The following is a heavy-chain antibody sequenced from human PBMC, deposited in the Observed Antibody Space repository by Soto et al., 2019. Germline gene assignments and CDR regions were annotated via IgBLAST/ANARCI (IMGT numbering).Heavy chain of an antibody. CDR2: MNPNSGTT. CDR1: GYTFTTYD. D-gene: IGHD1-26*01. CDR3: ARNKWEIGDFDY. Sequence: QVQLVQSGAEVRKPGASVKVSCKASGYTFTTYDINWMRQATGQGLEWVGWMNPNSGTTGYAQKFQGRVSMTRDTSMNTAYMELSSLTYEDMAVYYCARNKWEIGDFDYWGQGTLVTVSS. J-gene: IGHJ4*02. V-gene: IGHV1-8*01.